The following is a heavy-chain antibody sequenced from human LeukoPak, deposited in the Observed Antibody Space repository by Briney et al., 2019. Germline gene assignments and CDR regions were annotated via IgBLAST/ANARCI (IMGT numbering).Heavy chain of an antibody. CDR3: ARGDYYDSSGYCDY. CDR1: GGTFSSYA. D-gene: IGHD3-22*01. Sequence: ASVKVSCKASGGTFSSYAISWVRQAPGQGLEWMGGIIPIFGTANYAQKFQGRVTITADESTSTAYMELSSLRSEDTAVYYCARGDYYDSSGYCDYWGQGTLVTVSS. V-gene: IGHV1-69*13. J-gene: IGHJ4*02. CDR2: IIPIFGTA.